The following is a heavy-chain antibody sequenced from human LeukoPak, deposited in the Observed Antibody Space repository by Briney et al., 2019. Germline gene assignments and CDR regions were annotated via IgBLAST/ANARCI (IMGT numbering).Heavy chain of an antibody. CDR1: GFTFGSYA. CDR3: AKYVGWLQSRDFDY. J-gene: IGHJ4*02. Sequence: PGGSLRLSCAASGFTFGSYAMSWVRQAPGKGLEWVSAISGSGGSTYYADSVKGRFTISRDNSKNTLYLQMNSLRAEDTAVYYCAKYVGWLQSRDFDYWGQGTLVTVSS. V-gene: IGHV3-23*01. CDR2: ISGSGGST. D-gene: IGHD5-24*01.